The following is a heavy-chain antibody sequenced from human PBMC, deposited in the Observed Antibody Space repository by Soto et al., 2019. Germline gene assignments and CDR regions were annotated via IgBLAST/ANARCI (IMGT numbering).Heavy chain of an antibody. CDR3: TRRGTPYFDW. V-gene: IGHV3-30*04. Sequence: GGSLRLSCVASGFTFSRDGMVWVRQAPGKGLEWMTTISSDGRNEHYADSVQGRFTVSRDNSKNTVYLQMDSLRDEDTAVYYCTRRGTPYFDWWGQGTPVTVSS. CDR2: ISSDGRNE. J-gene: IGHJ4*02. D-gene: IGHD1-1*01. CDR1: GFTFSRDG.